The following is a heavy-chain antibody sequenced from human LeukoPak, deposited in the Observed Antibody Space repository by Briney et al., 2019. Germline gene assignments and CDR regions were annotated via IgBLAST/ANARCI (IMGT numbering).Heavy chain of an antibody. D-gene: IGHD4-11*01. CDR3: ARDGSDYNKYYYYYGMDV. CDR2: IYTSGST. Sequence: PSETLSLTCTVSGGSISSYYWSWIRQPAGKGLEWIWRIYTSGSTNYNPSLKSRVTMSVDTSKNQFSLKLSSVTAADTAVYYCARDGSDYNKYYYYYGMDVWGQGTTVTVSS. J-gene: IGHJ6*02. V-gene: IGHV4-4*07. CDR1: GGSISSYY.